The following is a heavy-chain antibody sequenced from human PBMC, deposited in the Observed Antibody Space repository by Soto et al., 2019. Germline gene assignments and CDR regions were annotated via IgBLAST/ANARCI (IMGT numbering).Heavy chain of an antibody. CDR3: ARQGYHSTTQIYPPSRL. V-gene: IGHV4-39*01. CDR2: IYYSGKN. J-gene: IGHJ4*02. D-gene: IGHD2-2*01. CDR1: GGSVSDTDYF. Sequence: SETLSLTCTVSGGSVSDTDYFWGWIRQPPGKGLEWIGSIYYSGKNFYNPSLKSRVTISVDTSKNQFSLRVTSVTAADTAVYYCARQGYHSTTQIYPPSRLWGQGTLVTVSS.